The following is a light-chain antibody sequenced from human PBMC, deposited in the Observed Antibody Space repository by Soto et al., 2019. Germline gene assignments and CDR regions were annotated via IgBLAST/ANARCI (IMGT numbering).Light chain of an antibody. J-gene: IGKJ5*01. CDR2: DAS. V-gene: IGKV3-11*01. Sequence: GSLSCRASQSVSSHLAWYQQKPGQAPRLLIYDASKRPTGIPARFSGSGSGTDFTLTISSLEPEDSAVYYCQQRSDRLPITFGQGTRLEIK. CDR3: QQRSDRLPIT. CDR1: QSVSSH.